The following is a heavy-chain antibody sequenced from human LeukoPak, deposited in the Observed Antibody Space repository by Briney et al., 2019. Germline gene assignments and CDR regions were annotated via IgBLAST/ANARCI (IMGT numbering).Heavy chain of an antibody. Sequence: SETLSLTCTVSGGSISSHYWSWIRQPPGKGLEWIGYIYYSGTTNYNPSLKSRVTISVDTSKNQFSLKLSSVTAADTAVYYCAGTYYDFWSGYFYWGQGTLVTVSS. J-gene: IGHJ4*02. V-gene: IGHV4-59*08. D-gene: IGHD3-3*01. CDR2: IYYSGTT. CDR1: GGSISSHY. CDR3: AGTYYDFWSGYFY.